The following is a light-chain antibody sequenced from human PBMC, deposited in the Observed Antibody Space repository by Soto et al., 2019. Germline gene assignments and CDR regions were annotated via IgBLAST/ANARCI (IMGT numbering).Light chain of an antibody. J-gene: IGLJ1*01. Sequence: QSVLTQPASVSGSPGQSITISCTGTSSDVGGYNYVSWYQQHPGKAQKLMISDVSNRPSGVSNRFSGSKSGNTASLTISGLQTEDEADYYCSSYTTSSTYVFGTGTKVTVL. CDR3: SSYTTSSTYV. CDR1: SSDVGGYNY. V-gene: IGLV2-14*01. CDR2: DVS.